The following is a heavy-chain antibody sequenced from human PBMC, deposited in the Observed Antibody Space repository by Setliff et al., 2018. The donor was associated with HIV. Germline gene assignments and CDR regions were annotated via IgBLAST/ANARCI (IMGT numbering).Heavy chain of an antibody. Sequence: SVKVSCKASGFTFTSSAMQWVRQARGQRLEWIGWIVVGSGNTNYAQKFQERVTITRDMSTSTAYMELSSLRSEDTAVYYCAASPGYSSAWYAGSWYFDLWGRGTLVTVSS. D-gene: IGHD6-19*01. V-gene: IGHV1-58*02. CDR1: GFTFTSSA. CDR3: AASPGYSSAWYAGSWYFDL. CDR2: IVVGSGNT. J-gene: IGHJ2*01.